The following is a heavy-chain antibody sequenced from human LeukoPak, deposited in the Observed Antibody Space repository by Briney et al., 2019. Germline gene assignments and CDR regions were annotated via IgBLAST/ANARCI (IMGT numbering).Heavy chain of an antibody. CDR3: ARVVRSYWYFDL. CDR2: IYYSGST. CDR1: GGSISSGDYY. V-gene: IGHV4-30-4*01. Sequence: KPSETLSLTCTVSGGSISSGDYYWRGLRKPPGRGREWMGYIYYSGSTYYNPSLKSRLTISADTSKNQFSLMLSSVTAADTAVYYCARVVRSYWYFDLWGRGTLVTVSS. D-gene: IGHD1-26*01. J-gene: IGHJ2*01.